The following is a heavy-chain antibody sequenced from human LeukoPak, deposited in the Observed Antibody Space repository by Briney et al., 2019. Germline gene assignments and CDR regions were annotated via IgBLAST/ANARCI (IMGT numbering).Heavy chain of an antibody. CDR2: IRYDGSNK. J-gene: IGHJ6*02. Sequence: GGSLRLSCAASGFTFSSFGMHWVRQAPGKGLEWVAFIRYDGSNKYHADSVRGRFTISRDNSKNTLYLQMNSLRSEDTAVYYCARGDDSYYYGMDVWGQGTTVTVSS. CDR1: GFTFSSFG. CDR3: ARGDDSYYYGMDV. V-gene: IGHV3-30*02.